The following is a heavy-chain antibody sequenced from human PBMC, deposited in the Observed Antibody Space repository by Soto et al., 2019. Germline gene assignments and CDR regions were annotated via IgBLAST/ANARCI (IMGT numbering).Heavy chain of an antibody. J-gene: IGHJ4*02. CDR3: ARFHYDISHWYIDY. CDR2: IHYRGSA. D-gene: IGHD3-22*01. Sequence: QVQLQESGPGLVKPSETLYLTCTVSGGSVSSGSYYWSWIRQPPGKGLEWIGHIHYRGSANYNPFLKSRVTIPVDTSKNQFSLRLSSVTAADTAVYYCARFHYDISHWYIDYGGQGTLVTVSS. CDR1: GGSVSSGSYY. V-gene: IGHV4-61*01.